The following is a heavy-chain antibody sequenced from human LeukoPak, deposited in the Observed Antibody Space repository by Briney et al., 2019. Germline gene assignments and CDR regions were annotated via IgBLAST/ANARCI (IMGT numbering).Heavy chain of an antibody. J-gene: IGHJ4*02. CDR3: ATPLGYGDPFDY. V-gene: IGHV4-34*01. CDR2: INHSGST. CDR1: GGCISSYY. D-gene: IGHD4-17*01. Sequence: SETLSLTCTVSGGCISSYYWSWIRQPPGKGLEWIGEINHSGSTNYNPSLKSRVTISVDTSKNQFSLKLSSVTAADTAVYYCATPLGYGDPFDYWGQGTLVTVSS.